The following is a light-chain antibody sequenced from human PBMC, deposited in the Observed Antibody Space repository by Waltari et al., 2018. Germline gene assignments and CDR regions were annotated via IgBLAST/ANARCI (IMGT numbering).Light chain of an antibody. Sequence: EIVLTQSPATLSLSPGERATLSCRASQTIGSYLAWYQKKPGQAPRLLIYDASNRATGIPARFSGSGSGTDFILTISSLEPEDFAIYYCQQRGNWPLTFGGGTKVEIK. V-gene: IGKV3-11*01. CDR3: QQRGNWPLT. J-gene: IGKJ4*01. CDR1: QTIGSY. CDR2: DAS.